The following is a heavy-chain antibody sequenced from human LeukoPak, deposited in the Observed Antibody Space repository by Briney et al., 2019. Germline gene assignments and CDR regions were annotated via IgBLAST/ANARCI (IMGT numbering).Heavy chain of an antibody. CDR3: ARVRYSYDSSGIDY. CDR2: INSDGRST. V-gene: IGHV3-74*01. J-gene: IGHJ4*02. Sequence: QPGGSLRLSCAASGFTFSYYWMHWVRQAPGKGLVWVSRINSDGRSTSYADSVKGRFTISRDNAKNTLYLQMNSLRAEDTAVYYCARVRYSYDSSGIDYWGQGTLVTVSS. D-gene: IGHD3-22*01. CDR1: GFTFSYYW.